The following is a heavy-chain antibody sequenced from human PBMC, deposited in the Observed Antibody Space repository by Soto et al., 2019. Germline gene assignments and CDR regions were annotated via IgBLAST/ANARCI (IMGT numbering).Heavy chain of an antibody. CDR2: MNPNIGNT. V-gene: IGHV1-8*01. J-gene: IGHJ3*02. D-gene: IGHD2-2*01. CDR3: ARGRPYCTSTSCPDAHAFDI. Sequence: QVQLVQSGAEVKKPGASVKVSCKASGYTFTNYDINWVRQATGQGLERMGWMNPNIGNTGYAQRFQGRVTMTRNTSISTAYLELISLRSDDTAVYYCARGRPYCTSTSCPDAHAFDIWGQGTVVTVSS. CDR1: GYTFTNYD.